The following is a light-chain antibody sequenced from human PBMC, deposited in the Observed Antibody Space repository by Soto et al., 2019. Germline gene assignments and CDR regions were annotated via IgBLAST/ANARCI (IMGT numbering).Light chain of an antibody. J-gene: IGLJ3*02. CDR3: AAWDDSLKGPV. CDR1: SSNIGSNN. Sequence: QSVLTQPPSASGTPGQGVTISGSGSSSNIGSNNVNWYQQFPGTAPKLLIYNNNQRPSGVPDRFSGSKTGTSASLAISGLQFEDEAHYYCAAWDDSLKGPVFGGGTKVTVL. CDR2: NNN. V-gene: IGLV1-44*01.